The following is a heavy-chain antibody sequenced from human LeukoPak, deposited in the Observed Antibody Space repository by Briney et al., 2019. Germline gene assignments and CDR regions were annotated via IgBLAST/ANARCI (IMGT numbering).Heavy chain of an antibody. D-gene: IGHD4-23*01. V-gene: IGHV3-53*01. CDR3: ARRAGGYSHPYDY. J-gene: IGHJ4*02. CDR2: IHSGGTT. Sequence: GGSLRLSCAVSGFTVSGNYMSWVRQAPGKGLEWVSLIHSGGTTYYADSVKGRFTISRDNSKNKLYLQMNSLRAEDTAVYYCARRAGGYSHPYDYWGQGILVTVSS. CDR1: GFTVSGNY.